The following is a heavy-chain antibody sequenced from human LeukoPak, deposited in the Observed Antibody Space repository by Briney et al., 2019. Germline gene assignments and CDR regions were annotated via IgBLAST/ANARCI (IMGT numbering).Heavy chain of an antibody. D-gene: IGHD3-22*01. Sequence: PSGTLSLTCAVSGGSISSSNWWSWVRQPPGKGLEWIGEIYHSGSTNYNPSLKSRVTISEDKSKNQFSLKLSSVTAADTAVYYCARLLHYDSRLFFDYWGQGTLVTVSS. CDR2: IYHSGST. CDR1: GGSISSSNW. J-gene: IGHJ4*02. CDR3: ARLLHYDSRLFFDY. V-gene: IGHV4-4*02.